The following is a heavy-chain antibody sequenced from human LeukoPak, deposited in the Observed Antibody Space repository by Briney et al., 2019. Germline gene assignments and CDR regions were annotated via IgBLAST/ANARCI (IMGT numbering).Heavy chain of an antibody. V-gene: IGHV4-59*01. D-gene: IGHD3-9*01. CDR2: IYYSGST. J-gene: IGHJ4*02. Sequence: SETLSLTCTVSGGSISSYYWSWIRQPPGKGLEWIGYIYYSGSTNYNPSLKSRVTISVDTSKNQFSLKLSPVTAADTAVYYCARGDYYDILTGYPPSFDYWGQGTLVTVSS. CDR1: GGSISSYY. CDR3: ARGDYYDILTGYPPSFDY.